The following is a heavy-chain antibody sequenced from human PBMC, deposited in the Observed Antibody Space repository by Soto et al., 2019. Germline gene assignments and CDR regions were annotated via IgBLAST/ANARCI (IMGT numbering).Heavy chain of an antibody. CDR2: IISTSSTK. J-gene: IGHJ4*02. CDR1: GFTFSSYS. Sequence: EVQLVESGGGLVQPGGSLRLSCAASGFTFSSYSMNWVRQAPGKGLEWLSYIISTSSTKHYADSVKGRFTISRDNARNSMYLQVNSLSDEDTSVYYCVRSHAHFDFWGQGTLVTVSS. CDR3: VRSHAHFDF. V-gene: IGHV3-48*02.